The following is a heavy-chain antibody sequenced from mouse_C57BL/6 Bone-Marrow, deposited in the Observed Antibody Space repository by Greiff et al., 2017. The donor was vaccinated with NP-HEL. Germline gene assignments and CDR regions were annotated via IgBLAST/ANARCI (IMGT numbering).Heavy chain of an antibody. Sequence: EVQLVESGGGLVQPKGSLKLSCAASGFTFNTYAMHWVRQAPGKGLEWVARIRSKSSNYATYYADSVKDRFTISRDDSQSMLYLQMNNLKTEDTAMYYCVRGRGAYYSNYFDYWGQGTTLTVSS. CDR3: VRGRGAYYSNYFDY. V-gene: IGHV10-3*01. CDR2: IRSKSSNYAT. J-gene: IGHJ2*01. CDR1: GFTFNTYA. D-gene: IGHD2-5*01.